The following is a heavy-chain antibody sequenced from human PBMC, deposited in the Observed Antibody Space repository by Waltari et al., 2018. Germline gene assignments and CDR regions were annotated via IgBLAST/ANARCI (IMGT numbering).Heavy chain of an antibody. CDR3: ARSGYYDSSGYYWWFDP. J-gene: IGHJ5*02. CDR1: GGSISSSTYY. CDR2: IYYSGST. Sequence: QLQLQESGPGLVKPSETLSLTCTVPGGSISSSTYYWGWIRQPPGKGLEWIGSIYYSGSTYYNPSLKSRVTISVDTSKNQFYLKLNSVTAADTAVHYCARSGYYDSSGYYWWFDPWGQGTLVTVSS. D-gene: IGHD3-22*01. V-gene: IGHV4-39*01.